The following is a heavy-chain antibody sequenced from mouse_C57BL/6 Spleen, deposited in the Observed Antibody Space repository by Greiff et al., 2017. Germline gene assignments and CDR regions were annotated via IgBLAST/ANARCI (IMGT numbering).Heavy chain of an antibody. CDR3: ARLGEEGYGGGYFDY. V-gene: IGHV1-26*01. D-gene: IGHD2-2*01. Sequence: EVQLQQSGPELVKPGASVKISCKASGYTFTDYYMNWVKQSHGKSLEWIGDINPNNGGTSYNQKFKGKATLTVDKSSSTAYMELRSLTSEDSAVYYCARLGEEGYGGGYFDYWGQGTTLTVSS. CDR2: INPNNGGT. CDR1: GYTFTDYY. J-gene: IGHJ2*01.